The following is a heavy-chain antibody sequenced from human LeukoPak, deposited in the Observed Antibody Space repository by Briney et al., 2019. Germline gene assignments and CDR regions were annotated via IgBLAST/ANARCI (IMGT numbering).Heavy chain of an antibody. Sequence: GASVKVSCKASGYTFTSYGISWVRQAPGQGLEWMGWISAYNGNTNYAQKLQGRVTMTTDTSTSTAYMELRSLRSDDTAVYYCARDLSGGYYDSSGYYLLRYWGQGTLVTVSS. CDR2: ISAYNGNT. J-gene: IGHJ4*02. V-gene: IGHV1-18*01. D-gene: IGHD3-22*01. CDR1: GYTFTSYG. CDR3: ARDLSGGYYDSSGYYLLRY.